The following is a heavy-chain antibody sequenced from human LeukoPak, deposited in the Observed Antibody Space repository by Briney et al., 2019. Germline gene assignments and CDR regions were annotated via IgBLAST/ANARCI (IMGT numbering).Heavy chain of an antibody. CDR3: AKRGEVSTYYYFES. V-gene: IGHV3-23*01. D-gene: IGHD2/OR15-2a*01. CDR1: GFTFRNYW. Sequence: GGSLRLSCEGSGFTFRNYWMHWVRQAPGKGLEWLSTIGSAGGSIFYADSVKGRFTISRDNSKSTLFLQMDSLRVEDTALYYCAKRGEVSTYYYFESWGQGALVTVSS. CDR2: IGSAGGSI. J-gene: IGHJ4*02.